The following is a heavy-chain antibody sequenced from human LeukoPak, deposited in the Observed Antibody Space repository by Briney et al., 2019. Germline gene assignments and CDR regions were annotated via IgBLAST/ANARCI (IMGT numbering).Heavy chain of an antibody. CDR2: ISSSGSFI. J-gene: IGHJ4*02. CDR3: AREPYYDSSGYSPDY. D-gene: IGHD3-22*01. V-gene: IGHV3-11*04. Sequence: GGSLRLSCAASGFTFSDYYMSWIRQAPGKGLEWVSYISSSGSFIYYADSVKGRYTISRDNAKNSLYLHMNSLRAEDTALYYCAREPYYDSSGYSPDYWGQGTLVTVSS. CDR1: GFTFSDYY.